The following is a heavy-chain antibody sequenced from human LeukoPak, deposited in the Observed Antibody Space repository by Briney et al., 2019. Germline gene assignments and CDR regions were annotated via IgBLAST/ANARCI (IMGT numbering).Heavy chain of an antibody. CDR1: GDSVSSNSAA. V-gene: IGHV6-1*01. CDR3: ARVSGDRRTYYYYGMDV. Sequence: SQTLSLTCAISGDSVSSNSAAWNWIRQSPSRGLEWLGRTYYRSKWYNDYAVSVKSRITINPDTSKNQFSLQLNSATPEDTAVYYCARVSGDRRTYYYYGMDVWGQGTTVTVSS. D-gene: IGHD4-17*01. J-gene: IGHJ6*02. CDR2: TYYRSKWYN.